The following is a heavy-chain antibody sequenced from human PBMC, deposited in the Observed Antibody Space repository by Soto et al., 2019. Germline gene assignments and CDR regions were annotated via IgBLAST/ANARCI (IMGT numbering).Heavy chain of an antibody. CDR1: GGSISSTSYY. D-gene: IGHD3-10*01. V-gene: IGHV4-39*01. CDR3: ARPDYDSGSYVRY. CDR2: ISHSGTT. Sequence: QLQLQESGPGLVKPSETLSLTCTVSGGSISSTSYYWGWIRQPPGKGLEWIGNISHSGTTYYNPSLTSRVTISVDTSKNQFSLKLTSVTAADTAVYYCARPDYDSGSYVRYWGQGTLVTVSS. J-gene: IGHJ4*02.